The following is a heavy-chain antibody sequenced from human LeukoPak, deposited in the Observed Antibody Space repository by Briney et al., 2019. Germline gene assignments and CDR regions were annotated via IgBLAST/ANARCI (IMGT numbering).Heavy chain of an antibody. D-gene: IGHD3-22*01. CDR3: ARAEYYYDSSGLKGLPFDY. CDR2: INPNSGGT. J-gene: IGHJ4*02. V-gene: IGHV1-2*02. Sequence: ASVKVSCKASEYTFTGYYMNWVRQPPGQGLEGMGWINPNSGGTNCAQKFQGRVTMTRDTSISTAYMELSRLRSDDTAVYYCARAEYYYDSSGLKGLPFDYWGQGTLVTVSS. CDR1: EYTFTGYY.